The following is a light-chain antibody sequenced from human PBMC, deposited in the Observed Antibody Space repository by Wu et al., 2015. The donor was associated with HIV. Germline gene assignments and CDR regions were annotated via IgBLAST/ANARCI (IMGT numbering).Light chain of an antibody. V-gene: IGKV3-20*01. CDR2: DTF. CDR1: QGISSTY. J-gene: IGKJ4*01. Sequence: SPGERATLXCRASQGISSTYLAWYQQKPGQAPRLLIYDTFSRATGVSDRFSGSGSGTDFTLTISRLEPEDFAVYYCQQYGSSPVTFGGGTKVEIK. CDR3: QQYGSSPVT.